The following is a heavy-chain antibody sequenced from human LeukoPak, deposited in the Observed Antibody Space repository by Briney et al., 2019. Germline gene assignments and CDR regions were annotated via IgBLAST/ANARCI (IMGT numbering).Heavy chain of an antibody. J-gene: IGHJ4*02. V-gene: IGHV3-30*02. D-gene: IGHD1-26*01. CDR2: IRYDGSNK. CDR1: GFTFSSYG. Sequence: GGSLRLSCAASGFTFSSYGMHWVRQAPGKGLEWVAFIRYDGSNKYNADSVKGRFTISRDNSKNTLYLHMNSLTAEDTAVYYCARGAKWAYYFDYWGQGTLVTVSS. CDR3: ARGAKWAYYFDY.